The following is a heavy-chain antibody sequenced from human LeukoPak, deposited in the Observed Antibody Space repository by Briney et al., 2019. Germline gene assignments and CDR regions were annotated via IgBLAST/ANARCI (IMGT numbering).Heavy chain of an antibody. J-gene: IGHJ4*02. CDR3: ARTETTGILVCLLVHN. Sequence: GGSLRLSCAASGFTFDDYGMSWVRQAPGKGLEWVSSINWNGGSTGYADSVKGRFTISRDNAKNSLYLQMNSLRAEDTASYYCARTETTGILVCLLVHNWGQGTLVTVSS. CDR1: GFTFDDYG. D-gene: IGHD5-18*01. CDR2: INWNGGST. V-gene: IGHV3-20*04.